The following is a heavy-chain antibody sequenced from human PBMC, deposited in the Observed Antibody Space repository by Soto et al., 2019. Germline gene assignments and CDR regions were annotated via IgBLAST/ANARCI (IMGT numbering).Heavy chain of an antibody. V-gene: IGHV3-33*01. CDR2: IWYDGSNK. J-gene: IGHJ4*02. CDR1: GFTFSSYG. CDR3: ARGASIGYCTNGVCYTGIFDY. Sequence: GSLRLSCAASGFTFSSYGMHWVRQAPGKGLEWVAVIWYDGSNKYYADSVKGRFTISRDNSKNTLYLQMNSLRAEDTAVYYCARGASIGYCTNGVCYTGIFDYWGQGTLVTVSS. D-gene: IGHD2-8*01.